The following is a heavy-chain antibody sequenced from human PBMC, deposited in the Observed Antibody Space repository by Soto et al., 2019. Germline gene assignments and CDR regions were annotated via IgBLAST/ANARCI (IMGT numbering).Heavy chain of an antibody. Sequence: ASETLSLTCAVYGGSFSGYYWSWIRQPPGKGLEWIGEINHSGGTNYNPSLKSRVTISVDTSKNQFSLKLSSVTAADTAVYYCARDGGNYDNWFDPWGQGTLVTVSS. J-gene: IGHJ5*02. D-gene: IGHD3-16*01. V-gene: IGHV4-34*01. CDR1: GGSFSGYY. CDR3: ARDGGNYDNWFDP. CDR2: INHSGGT.